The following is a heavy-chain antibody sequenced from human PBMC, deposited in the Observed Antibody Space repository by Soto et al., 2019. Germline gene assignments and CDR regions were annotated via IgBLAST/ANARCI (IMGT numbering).Heavy chain of an antibody. Sequence: GASVKVSCKASGYIFTDYYLHWVRQAPGQGLEWMGWINAATGNTKYAQKFEGRVTMTRDTSTSTAFMDLRRLKSDDTATYYCARDLGQQLVDYWGQGTLVTVSS. CDR1: GYIFTDYY. CDR2: INAATGNT. CDR3: ARDLGQQLVDY. J-gene: IGHJ4*02. D-gene: IGHD6-13*01. V-gene: IGHV1-2*02.